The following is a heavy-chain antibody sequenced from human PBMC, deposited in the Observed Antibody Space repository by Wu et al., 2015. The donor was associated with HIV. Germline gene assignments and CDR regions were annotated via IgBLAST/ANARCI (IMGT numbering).Heavy chain of an antibody. CDR1: GGTFSNFA. J-gene: IGHJ4*02. Sequence: QVHLVQSGAEVKKPGSSVKVSCKASGGTFSNFAFNWVRQAPEQGLEWMGRIVPVFETTSYAQAFKDRLTITADASRTTAYMELSNLRSEDTAIYFCAYGYNYEIFDYWAQGTLVIVSS. CDR2: IVPVFETT. V-gene: IGHV1-69*13. D-gene: IGHD5-18*01. CDR3: AYGYNYEIFDY.